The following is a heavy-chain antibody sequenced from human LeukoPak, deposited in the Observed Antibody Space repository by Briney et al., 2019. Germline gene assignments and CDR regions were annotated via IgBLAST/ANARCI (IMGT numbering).Heavy chain of an antibody. CDR2: FSNSGTT. CDR3: ARGAESYYDRHFDY. V-gene: IGHV4-59*01. CDR1: GASISDYY. J-gene: IGHJ4*02. D-gene: IGHD1-26*01. Sequence: SETLSLTCTVSGASISDYYWSWIRQPPGKGLEWIGFFSNSGTTNYNPSLKSRVTISVDTSKKQFSLKLRSVSAADTAVYYCARGAESYYDRHFDYWGQGTLVTVSS.